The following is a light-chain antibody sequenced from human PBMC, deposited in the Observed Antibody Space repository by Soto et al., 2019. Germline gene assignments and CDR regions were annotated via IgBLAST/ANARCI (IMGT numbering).Light chain of an antibody. J-gene: IGKJ2*01. V-gene: IGKV3-20*01. CDR1: QRVDISD. Sequence: DIVLTQSPGTLSLSPGERATLSCRASQRVDISDLAWYQQKPGQAPRLLIYGASSRGTGIPDRFSGSGSGTDFTLTITGLEPEDCAVYFCQQYGSAPRTFGQGTKLEIK. CDR3: QQYGSAPRT. CDR2: GAS.